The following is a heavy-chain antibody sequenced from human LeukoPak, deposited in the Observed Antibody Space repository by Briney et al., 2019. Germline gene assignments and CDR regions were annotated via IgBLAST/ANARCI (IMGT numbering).Heavy chain of an antibody. D-gene: IGHD2-8*01. CDR2: INHSGST. CDR3: ARVYGSLSPGGDY. Sequence: SETLSLTCAVYGGSFSGYYWSWIRQPPGKGLEWIGEINHSGSTNYNPSLKSRVTISVDTSKNQFSLKLSSVTAADTAVYYCARVYGSLSPGGDYWGQGTLVTVSS. J-gene: IGHJ4*02. CDR1: GGSFSGYY. V-gene: IGHV4-34*01.